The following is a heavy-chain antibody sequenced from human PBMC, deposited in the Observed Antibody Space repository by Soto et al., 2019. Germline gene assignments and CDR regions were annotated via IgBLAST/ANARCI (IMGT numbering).Heavy chain of an antibody. V-gene: IGHV4-4*02. CDR3: ARDGNSSGFFDS. CDR1: GDSISNDNW. J-gene: IGHJ4*02. CDR2: IHHSGRT. Sequence: SETLSLTCALSGDSISNDNWWSWVRQSPGEGLEWIGEIHHSGRTNYNPSLKSRVTISVDKSKNQFSLKLSSVTAADTAVYYCARDGNSSGFFDSWGQGTLVTVSS. D-gene: IGHD6-19*01.